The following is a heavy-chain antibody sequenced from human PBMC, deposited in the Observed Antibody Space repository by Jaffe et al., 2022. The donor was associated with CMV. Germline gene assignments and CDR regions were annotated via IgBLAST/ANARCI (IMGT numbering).Heavy chain of an antibody. CDR3: VKNVDTGYDFWSGYPIAYYFDY. V-gene: IGHV3-64D*06. CDR2: ISSNGGST. CDR1: GFTFSSYA. Sequence: EVQLVESGGGLVQPGGSLRLSCSASGFTFSSYAMHWVRQAPGKGLEYVSAISSNGGSTYYADSVKGRFTISRDNSKNTLYLQMSSLRAEDTAVYYCVKNVDTGYDFWSGYPIAYYFDYWGQGTLVTVSS. D-gene: IGHD3-3*01. J-gene: IGHJ4*02.